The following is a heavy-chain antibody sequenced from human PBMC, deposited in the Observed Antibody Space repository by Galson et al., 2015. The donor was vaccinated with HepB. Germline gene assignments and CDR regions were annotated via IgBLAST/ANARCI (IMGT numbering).Heavy chain of an antibody. J-gene: IGHJ2*01. CDR3: AKDRPFYYDSSRDWYFDL. D-gene: IGHD3-22*01. CDR1: GFTFSSYA. CDR2: ISGSGGST. V-gene: IGHV3-23*01. Sequence: SLRLSCAASGFTFSSYAMSWVRQAPGKGLEWVSAISGSGGSTYYADSVKGQFTISRDNSKNTLYLQMNSLRAEDTAVYYCAKDRPFYYDSSRDWYFDLWGRGTLVTVSS.